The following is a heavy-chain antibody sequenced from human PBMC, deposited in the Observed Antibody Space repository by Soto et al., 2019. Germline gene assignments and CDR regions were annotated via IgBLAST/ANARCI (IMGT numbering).Heavy chain of an antibody. CDR2: ITGGVGVT. CDR1: GFTFSSYA. J-gene: IGHJ4*02. CDR3: SSVQGETVNKWYLHD. D-gene: IGHD3-16*01. V-gene: IGHV3-23*01. Sequence: EVQLLESGGGLVQPGGSLRLSCEASGFTFSSYALTWVRQAPGKGLEWVSVITGGVGVTYYADSVKGRFTISRDNSKNTLYLQMNSLSAEDAAVYNCSSVQGETVNKWYLHDWGQGTMVTVSS.